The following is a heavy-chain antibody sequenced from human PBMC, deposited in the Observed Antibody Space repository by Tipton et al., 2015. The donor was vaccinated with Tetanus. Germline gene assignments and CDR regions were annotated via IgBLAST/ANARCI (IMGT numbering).Heavy chain of an antibody. CDR3: ARGYNDYDILTAYPHYFDS. CDR1: GGSMRSYY. Sequence: TLSLTCTVSGGSMRSYYWSWIRQPPGKGLEWIGYIYYSGSTNYNSSLKSRVTISVDTSKNQFSLKLSSVTAADTAVYYCARGYNDYDILTAYPHYFDSWGQGTLVTVSS. J-gene: IGHJ4*02. CDR2: IYYSGST. V-gene: IGHV4-59*01. D-gene: IGHD3-9*01.